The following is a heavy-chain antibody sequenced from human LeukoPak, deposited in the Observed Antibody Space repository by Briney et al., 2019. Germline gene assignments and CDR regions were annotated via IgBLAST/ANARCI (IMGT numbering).Heavy chain of an antibody. J-gene: IGHJ6*02. CDR3: ARPSEPYYYYYGMDV. CDR1: GYTFTSYY. CDR2: INPSGGST. V-gene: IGHV1-46*01. Sequence: ASVKVSCKASGYTFTSYYMHWVRQAPGQGLEWMGIINPSGGSTSYAQKFQGRVTMTRDTSTSTVYMELSSLRSEDTAVYYCARPSEPYYYYYGMDVWGQGTTVTVSS.